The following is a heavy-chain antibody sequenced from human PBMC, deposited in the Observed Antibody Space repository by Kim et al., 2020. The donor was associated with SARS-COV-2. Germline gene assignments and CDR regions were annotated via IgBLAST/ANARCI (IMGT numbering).Heavy chain of an antibody. CDR2: ISSSSSYI. CDR3: ARDLSYAITFGGVIGGDL. D-gene: IGHD3-16*02. V-gene: IGHV3-21*01. Sequence: GGSLRLSCAASGFTFSSYSMNWVRQAPGKGLEWVSSISSSSSYIYYADSVKGRFTISRDNAKNSLYLQMNSLRAEDTAVYYCARDLSYAITFGGVIGGDLWGQGTLVTVSS. CDR1: GFTFSSYS. J-gene: IGHJ5*02.